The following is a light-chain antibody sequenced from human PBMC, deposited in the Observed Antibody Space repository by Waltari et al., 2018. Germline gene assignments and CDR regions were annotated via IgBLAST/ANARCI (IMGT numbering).Light chain of an antibody. CDR3: HGYGSSPTWT. CDR2: DAS. V-gene: IGKV3-20*01. J-gene: IGKJ1*01. CDR1: QIVISRY. Sequence: EMVLTQSPGTLSVTPGERATLSCRASQIVISRYLAWYQQKPCQAPRLLIFDASSRATGIPDRFTGSGSGTDFSLTISSVEPEDSAVYYCHGYGSSPTWTFGQGTKVEIK.